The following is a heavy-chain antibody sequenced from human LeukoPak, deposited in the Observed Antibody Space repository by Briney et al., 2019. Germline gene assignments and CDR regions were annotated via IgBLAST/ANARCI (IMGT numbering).Heavy chain of an antibody. D-gene: IGHD1-26*01. V-gene: IGHV4-34*01. CDR3: ARVLGHVDAFDI. CDR1: GGSFSGYY. Sequence: SETLSLTCAVYGGSFSGYYWSWIRQPPGKELEWIGEINHSGSTNYNPSLKSRVTISVDTSKNQFSLKLSSVTAADTAVYYCARVLGHVDAFDIWGQGTMVTVSS. J-gene: IGHJ3*02. CDR2: INHSGST.